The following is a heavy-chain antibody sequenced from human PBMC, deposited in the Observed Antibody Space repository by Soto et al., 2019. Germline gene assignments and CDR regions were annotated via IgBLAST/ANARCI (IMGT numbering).Heavy chain of an antibody. J-gene: IGHJ3*02. V-gene: IGHV1-69*06. Sequence: QVQLEQSGAEVKKPGSSVKVSCKASGGTLSDHGVAWLRQAPGQGLEWMGGTIPVFNTAKYAQKFQGRVTVTADKFTNIAYMELSSLRSEDTAFDFCARGIYGSGNYYTVPSAFDIWGQGTMVIVSS. CDR2: TIPVFNTA. CDR3: ARGIYGSGNYYTVPSAFDI. CDR1: GGTLSDHG. D-gene: IGHD3-10*01.